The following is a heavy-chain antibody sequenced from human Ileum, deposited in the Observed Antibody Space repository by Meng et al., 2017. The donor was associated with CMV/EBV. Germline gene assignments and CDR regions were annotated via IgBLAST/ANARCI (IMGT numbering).Heavy chain of an antibody. D-gene: IGHD2-2*01. V-gene: IGHV3-48*03. J-gene: IGHJ4*02. Sequence: SLKISCAVSGFTFSTYEMNWIRQGPGKGPEWVSYISSGGTYRHYTDSVKGRFTISRDVANNLLYLQMNSLRAEDTAVYYCAGEHPDMSSSGTSTVSDYWGQGTLVTVSS. CDR2: ISSGGTYR. CDR1: GFTFSTYE. CDR3: AGEHPDMSSSGTSTVSDY.